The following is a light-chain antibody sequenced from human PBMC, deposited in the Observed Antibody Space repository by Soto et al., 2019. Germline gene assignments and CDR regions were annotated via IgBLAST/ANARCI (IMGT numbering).Light chain of an antibody. CDR2: GAS. V-gene: IGKV3D-20*02. J-gene: IGKJ4*01. CDR1: QSISSNF. Sequence: EIVLTRSPGTLSLSPGEGATLSCRASQSISSNFLAWYQQKRGQAPRLLIHGASNRATGIPDRFSGSGSGTDFTLTITRLEPEDFAVYYCQQRSSWPLTFGGGTKVEIK. CDR3: QQRSSWPLT.